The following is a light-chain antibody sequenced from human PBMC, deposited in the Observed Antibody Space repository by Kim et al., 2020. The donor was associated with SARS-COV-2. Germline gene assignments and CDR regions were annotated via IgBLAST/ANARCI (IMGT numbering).Light chain of an antibody. CDR3: QSWDSSTAV. Sequence: SVSPGQTASITCSGDRLGHKYACWYQQKPGQSPVLIIYQDSQRPTGIPERFSGSNSGNTATLTISGTQAIDEADYYCQSWDSSTAVFGGGTQLTVL. CDR2: QDS. J-gene: IGLJ3*02. V-gene: IGLV3-1*01. CDR1: RLGHKY.